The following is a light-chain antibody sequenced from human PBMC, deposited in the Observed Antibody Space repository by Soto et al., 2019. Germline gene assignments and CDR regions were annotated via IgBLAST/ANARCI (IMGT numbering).Light chain of an antibody. V-gene: IGKV2-24*01. Sequence: DVVMTQTPLPSPVTLGQPASISCRSSHSLVHSNGDTYLTWYQQRPGQPPRLLIYKISKRFSGVPDRLGGSGAGTDFTLKISRVEAEEVGVYYCIQLTHFPGTFGQGPRVEIQ. CDR1: HSLVHSNGDTY. CDR3: IQLTHFPGT. CDR2: KIS. J-gene: IGKJ1*01.